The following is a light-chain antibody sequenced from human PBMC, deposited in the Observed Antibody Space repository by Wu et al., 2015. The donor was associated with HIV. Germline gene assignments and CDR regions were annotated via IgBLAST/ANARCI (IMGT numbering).Light chain of an antibody. CDR1: QNINNW. Sequence: DIQMTQSPSTLSASVGDRVTITCRASQNINNWLAWYQQKPGKAPNLLIYKASTLESGVPSRFSGSGSATEFTLTITNLQPDDFATYYCQQYNTYSWTFGQGTKVEIK. CDR2: KAS. V-gene: IGKV1-5*03. CDR3: QQYNTYSWT. J-gene: IGKJ1*01.